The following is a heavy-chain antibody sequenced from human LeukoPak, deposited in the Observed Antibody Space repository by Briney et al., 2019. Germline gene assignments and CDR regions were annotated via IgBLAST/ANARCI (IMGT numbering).Heavy chain of an antibody. Sequence: PGGSLRLSCAASGFTFSSYGMHWVRQAPGKGLEWVAVIWYDGSNKYYADSVKGRFTISRDNSKNTLYLQMNRLRAEDTAEYYCARDPQRFTMIVVVTPDYWGQGTLVTVSS. D-gene: IGHD3-22*01. V-gene: IGHV3-33*01. CDR1: GFTFSSYG. CDR3: ARDPQRFTMIVVVTPDY. J-gene: IGHJ4*02. CDR2: IWYDGSNK.